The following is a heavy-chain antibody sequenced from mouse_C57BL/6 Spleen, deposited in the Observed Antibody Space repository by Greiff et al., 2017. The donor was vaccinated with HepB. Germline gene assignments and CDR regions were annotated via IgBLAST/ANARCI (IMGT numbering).Heavy chain of an antibody. CDR1: GFSFNTYA. V-gene: IGHV10-1*01. Sequence: EVQLVESGGGLVQPKGSLKLSCAASGFSFNTYAMNWVRQAPGKGLEWVARIRSKSNNYATYYADSVKDRFTISRDDSESMLYLQMNNLKTEDTAMYYCVRLGLRPDYYAMDYWGQGTSVTVSS. CDR3: VRLGLRPDYYAMDY. CDR2: IRSKSNNYAT. J-gene: IGHJ4*01. D-gene: IGHD2-4*01.